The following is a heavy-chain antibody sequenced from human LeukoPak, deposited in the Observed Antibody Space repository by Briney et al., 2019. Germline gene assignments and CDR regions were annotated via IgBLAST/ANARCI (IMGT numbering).Heavy chain of an antibody. Sequence: SETLSLTCTVSGGSISSGGYYWSWLRQHPGKGLEWIGYIYYSGSTYYNPSLKSRVTISVDTSKNQFSLKLSSVTAADTAVYYCAGHYDIRLVIAHWGQGTLVTVSS. CDR2: IYYSGST. D-gene: IGHD3-9*01. CDR3: AGHYDIRLVIAH. CDR1: GGSISSGGYY. V-gene: IGHV4-31*03. J-gene: IGHJ4*02.